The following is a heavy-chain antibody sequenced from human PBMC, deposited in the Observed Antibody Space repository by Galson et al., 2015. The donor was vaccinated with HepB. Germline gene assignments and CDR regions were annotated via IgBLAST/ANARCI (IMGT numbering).Heavy chain of an antibody. J-gene: IGHJ5*01. CDR1: GYKFSSSS. CDR2: IDPTNSYS. D-gene: IGHD6-19*01. CDR3: ARQGSGWYSGGNWFDS. V-gene: IGHV5-10-1*01. Sequence: SGAEVRKPGESLRISCEASGYKFSSSSITWVRQMPEKGLEWMGRIDPTNSYSNYSPSFQGHVTMSVDKSINTAFLYWSSLKASDTATYYCARQGSGWYSGGNWFDSWGQGTQVTVSS.